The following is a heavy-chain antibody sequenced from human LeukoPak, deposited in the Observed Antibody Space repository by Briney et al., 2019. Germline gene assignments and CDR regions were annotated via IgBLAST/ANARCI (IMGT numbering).Heavy chain of an antibody. CDR3: ARDLGTGTTA. CDR1: GYTFTTYY. V-gene: IGHV1-46*01. CDR2: LNPSGGST. J-gene: IGHJ5*02. Sequence: ASVKVSFKESGYTFTTYYMHWVRQAPGQGLEWMGILNPSGGSTTYAQKFQGRVTMTRDTSTSTVYMELSSLRSEDTAVYYCARDLGTGTTAWGQGTLVTVSS. D-gene: IGHD1-1*01.